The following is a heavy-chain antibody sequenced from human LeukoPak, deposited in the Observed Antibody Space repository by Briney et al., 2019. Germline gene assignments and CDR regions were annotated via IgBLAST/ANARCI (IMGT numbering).Heavy chain of an antibody. CDR2: MNPNSGNT. CDR3: ARQTRSPVPIGWFDP. Sequence: ASVKVSCKASGYTFTSYDINWVRQAPGQGLEWMGWMNPNSGNTGYAQKFQGRVTMTRNTSISTAYMELSSLRSEDTAVYYCARQTRSPVPIGWFDPWGQGTLVTVSS. V-gene: IGHV1-8*01. J-gene: IGHJ5*02. CDR1: GYTFTSYD. D-gene: IGHD3-10*01.